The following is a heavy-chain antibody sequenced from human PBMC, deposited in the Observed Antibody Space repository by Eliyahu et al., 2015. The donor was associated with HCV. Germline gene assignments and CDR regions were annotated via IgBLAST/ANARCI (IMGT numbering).Heavy chain of an antibody. CDR1: GGSFNDYY. J-gene: IGHJ1*01. CDR2: INQSGST. Sequence: QVQLQQWGAGLVKPSETLSLPCAVYGGSFNDYYWSWFRQPPGKGLGWIGEINQSGSTTYNPSLKSRASISIDTSKNQFFLNLTSVTAADTAVYYCARPWRIWGQGTLATVSS. CDR3: ARPWRI. V-gene: IGHV4-34*02.